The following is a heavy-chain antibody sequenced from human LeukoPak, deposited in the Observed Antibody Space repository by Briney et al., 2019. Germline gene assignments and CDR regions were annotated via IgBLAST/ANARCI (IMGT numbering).Heavy chain of an antibody. CDR1: GFTFSSHW. V-gene: IGHV3-74*01. CDR3: ARGSVGPDC. Sequence: PGGSLRLSCAASGFTFSSHWMHWVRQAPGKGLVWVSRINSDGSATNYADSVKGRFTISRDNAKNTVYLQMNSLRAEDTAVYYCARGSVGPDCWGQGTLVTVSS. D-gene: IGHD1-26*01. CDR2: INSDGSAT. J-gene: IGHJ4*02.